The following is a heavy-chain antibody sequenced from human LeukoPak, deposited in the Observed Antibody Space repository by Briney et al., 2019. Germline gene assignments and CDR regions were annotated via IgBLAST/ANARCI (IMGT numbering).Heavy chain of an antibody. Sequence: PGGSLRLSCAASGFTFSEYSMNWLRQAPGKGLEWVSAIIKSGSHIYYADSVKGRFTISRDNANSALYLQMTGLRDEDTAVYYCARGRGGDSSNWFDPWGPGTLVTVSS. CDR2: IIKSGSHI. CDR3: ARGRGGDSSNWFDP. D-gene: IGHD3-22*01. CDR1: GFTFSEYS. J-gene: IGHJ5*02. V-gene: IGHV3-21*01.